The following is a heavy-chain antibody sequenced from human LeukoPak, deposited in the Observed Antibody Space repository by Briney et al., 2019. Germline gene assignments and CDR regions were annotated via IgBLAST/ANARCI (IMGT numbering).Heavy chain of an antibody. D-gene: IGHD3-3*01. CDR1: GFTFSNYW. CDR3: ARDLLEWYFDY. V-gene: IGHV3-7*05. J-gene: IGHJ4*02. Sequence: GGSLRLSCAASGFTFSNYWMIWVRQAPGKGLEWVGNIKQDGSEKRYADSVRGRFSISRDNAQTSLYLQMNSLRAEDTAVYYCARDLLEWYFDYWGQGTLVTVSS. CDR2: IKQDGSEK.